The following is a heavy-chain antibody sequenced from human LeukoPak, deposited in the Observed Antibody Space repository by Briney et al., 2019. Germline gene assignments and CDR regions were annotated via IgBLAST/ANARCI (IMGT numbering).Heavy chain of an antibody. D-gene: IGHD3-3*01. J-gene: IGHJ6*03. Sequence: PSETLSLTCAVYGGSFSGYYWSWIRQPPGKGLEWIGEINHSGSTNYNPSLKSRVTISVDTSKNQFSLKLSSVTAADTAVYYCAIGGTWSGYYTPYYYYYMDVWGKGTTVTVS. CDR2: INHSGST. CDR3: AIGGTWSGYYTPYYYYYMDV. V-gene: IGHV4-34*01. CDR1: GGSFSGYY.